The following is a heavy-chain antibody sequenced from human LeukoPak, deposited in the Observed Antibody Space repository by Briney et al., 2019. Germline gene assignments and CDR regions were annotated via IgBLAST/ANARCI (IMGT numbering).Heavy chain of an antibody. CDR1: GGTFSSYA. CDR2: IIPIFGTA. CDR3: ASGRIMVRGVIIRSYYYYYMDV. V-gene: IGHV1-69*13. Sequence: RGASVKVSCKASGGTFSSYAISWVRQAPGQGLEWMGGIIPIFGTANYAQKFQGRVTITADESTSTAYMELSSLRSEDTAVYYCASGRIMVRGVIIRSYYYYYMDVWGKGTTVTVSS. J-gene: IGHJ6*03. D-gene: IGHD3-10*01.